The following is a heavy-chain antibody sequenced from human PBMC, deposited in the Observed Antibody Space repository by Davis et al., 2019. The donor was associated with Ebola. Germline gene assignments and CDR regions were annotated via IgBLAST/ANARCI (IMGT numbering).Heavy chain of an antibody. CDR2: INHSGST. D-gene: IGHD1-20*01. CDR3: ARGGRYTWNYYYYYGMDV. Sequence: SDTLSLTCAVYGGSFSGYYWSWIRQPPGKGLEWTGEINHSGSTNYNPSPKSRVTISVDTSKNQFSLKLSPVPAADTAVYYGARGGRYTWNYYYYYGMDVWGQGTTVTVSS. V-gene: IGHV4-34*01. CDR1: GGSFSGYY. J-gene: IGHJ6*02.